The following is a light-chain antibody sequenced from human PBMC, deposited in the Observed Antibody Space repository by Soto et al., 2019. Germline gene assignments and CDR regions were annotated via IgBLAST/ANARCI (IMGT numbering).Light chain of an antibody. Sequence: DIQLTQSPSFLSASVGDRVTITCRASQGISSYLAWYQQKPGKAPKLLIYAASTLQSGVPSRFSGSGSGTEFTLPISSLQPEDFATYYCQHLNSYPLTFGPGTKWIS. CDR3: QHLNSYPLT. CDR2: AAS. V-gene: IGKV1-9*01. J-gene: IGKJ3*01. CDR1: QGISSY.